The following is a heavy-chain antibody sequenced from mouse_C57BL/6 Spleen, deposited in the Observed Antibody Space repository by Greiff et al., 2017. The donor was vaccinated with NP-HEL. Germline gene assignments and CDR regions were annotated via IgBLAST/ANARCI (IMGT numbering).Heavy chain of an antibody. CDR1: GYSITSGYY. CDR3: AREGVRALDY. CDR2: ISYDGSN. J-gene: IGHJ4*01. Sequence: VQLQQSGPGLVKPSQSLSLTCSVPGYSITSGYYWNWIRQFPGTKLEWMGYISYDGSNNYNPSLKNRISITRDTSKNQFFLKLASVAPEDTATYSSAREGVRALDYWGPGPSVTVSS. V-gene: IGHV3-6*01.